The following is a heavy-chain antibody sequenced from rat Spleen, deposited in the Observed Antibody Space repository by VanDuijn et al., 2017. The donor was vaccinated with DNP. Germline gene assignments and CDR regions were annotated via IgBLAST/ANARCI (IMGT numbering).Heavy chain of an antibody. D-gene: IGHD1-1*01. CDR1: GFTFTNFY. V-gene: IGHV5-27*01. CDR2: ISTSGTRT. Sequence: EVQLVESGGGLVQPGGSLKLSCAASGFTFTNFYMAWVRQPPKKGLEWVATISTSGTRTYYPDSVKGRFTISRDNVKSSLYLQMSSLKSEDTATYYCTRGEDYYNWIANWGQGTLVTVSS. J-gene: IGHJ3*01. CDR3: TRGEDYYNWIAN.